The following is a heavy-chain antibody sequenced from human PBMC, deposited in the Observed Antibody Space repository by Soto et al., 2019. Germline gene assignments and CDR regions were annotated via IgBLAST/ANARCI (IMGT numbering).Heavy chain of an antibody. D-gene: IGHD2-15*01. CDR3: ARERVLGDGGGFDV. V-gene: IGHV4-31*03. Sequence: QVHLQESGPGLLKPSQTLSLTCTVSGAAVSGGGQYWDWVRQLPGKGREWSGNIYYLGSTDYNPSLKSRVTISFDTSKKQFSLKLSSVPAADTAVYYCARERVLGDGGGFDVWGQGTTVTVSS. J-gene: IGHJ6*02. CDR1: GAAVSGGGQY. CDR2: IYYLGST.